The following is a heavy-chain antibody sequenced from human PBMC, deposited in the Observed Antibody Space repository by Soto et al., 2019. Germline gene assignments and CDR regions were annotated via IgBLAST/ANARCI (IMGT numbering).Heavy chain of an antibody. V-gene: IGHV4-34*01. Sequence: QVQLQQWGAGLLKPSETLSLTCAVYGGSFSGYYWSWIRQPPGKGLEWIGEINHSGSTNYNPSLKSRVTISVDMSKNQFSLKLSSVTAADTAVYYCARALYGSGDDYWGQGTLVTVSS. D-gene: IGHD3-10*01. J-gene: IGHJ4*02. CDR2: INHSGST. CDR3: ARALYGSGDDY. CDR1: GGSFSGYY.